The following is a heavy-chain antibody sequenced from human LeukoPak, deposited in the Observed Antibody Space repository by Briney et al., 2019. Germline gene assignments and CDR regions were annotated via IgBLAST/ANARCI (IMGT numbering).Heavy chain of an antibody. Sequence: SETLSLSCTVSGGSISSYYWSWIRQPSGKGLEWIGYIYYSGSTNYNPSLKSRVTISVDTSKNQFSLKLSSVTAADTAVYYCARSTWGYCSSTSCYGYDNYAFDYWGQGTLVTVSS. CDR2: IYYSGST. D-gene: IGHD2-2*01. J-gene: IGHJ4*02. CDR1: GGSISSYY. CDR3: ARSTWGYCSSTSCYGYDNYAFDY. V-gene: IGHV4-59*01.